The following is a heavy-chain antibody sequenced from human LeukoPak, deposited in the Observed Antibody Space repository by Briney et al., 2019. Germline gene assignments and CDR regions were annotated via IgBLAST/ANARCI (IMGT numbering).Heavy chain of an antibody. CDR1: GYTFTSYG. CDR3: ARDPRWCSSTSCYIEPFDP. V-gene: IGHV1-18*01. J-gene: IGHJ5*02. D-gene: IGHD2-2*02. Sequence: ASVKVSCKASGYTFTSYGISWVRQAPGQGLEWMGWISAYNGNTNYAQKLQGRVTMTTDTSTSTAYMELRSLRSDDTAVYYCARDPRWCSSTSCYIEPFDPWGQGTLVTVSS. CDR2: ISAYNGNT.